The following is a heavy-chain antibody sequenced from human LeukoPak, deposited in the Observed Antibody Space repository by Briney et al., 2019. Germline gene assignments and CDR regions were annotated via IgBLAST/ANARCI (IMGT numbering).Heavy chain of an antibody. V-gene: IGHV1-69*06. D-gene: IGHD3-10*01. J-gene: IGHJ6*03. CDR3: AKGRGRLHVNRGVYNYHYYMEV. Sequence: ASVKVSCKASGYTFTSYGISWVRQAPGQGLEWMGGIIPIFGRAYYAQNFQGRVTITADKSTSTAYMELSSLGSEDTAIYYCAKGRGRLHVNRGVYNYHYYMEVWGTGTTVIVS. CDR2: IIPIFGRA. CDR1: GYTFTSYG.